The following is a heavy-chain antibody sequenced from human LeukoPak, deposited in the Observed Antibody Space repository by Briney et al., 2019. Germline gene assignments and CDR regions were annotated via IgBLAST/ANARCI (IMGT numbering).Heavy chain of an antibody. Sequence: GGSLRLSCAASGFTFSSYWMHWVRQAPGKGLVWVSRINSDGSSTSYADSVKGRLTISRDNAKNTLYLQMNNLRAEDTAVYYCSSGNSHAFDIWGQGTMVTVSS. J-gene: IGHJ3*02. D-gene: IGHD4-23*01. V-gene: IGHV3-74*01. CDR2: INSDGSST. CDR3: SSGNSHAFDI. CDR1: GFTFSSYW.